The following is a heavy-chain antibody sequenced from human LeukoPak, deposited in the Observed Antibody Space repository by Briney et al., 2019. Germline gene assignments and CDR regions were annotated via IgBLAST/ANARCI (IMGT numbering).Heavy chain of an antibody. Sequence: GGPQRLPCAASGFPFSSYWMHGPRHDPGKGLVCVSHINPGGCNTAYAHSVKGLFTIPRQNPKNTVSLQMDSQRAEDAVLYLCARSNQADDYWGQGTVVSVSS. CDR1: GFPFSSYW. CDR3: ARSNQADDY. D-gene: IGHD1-14*01. J-gene: IGHJ4*02. CDR2: INPGGCNT. V-gene: IGHV3-74*01.